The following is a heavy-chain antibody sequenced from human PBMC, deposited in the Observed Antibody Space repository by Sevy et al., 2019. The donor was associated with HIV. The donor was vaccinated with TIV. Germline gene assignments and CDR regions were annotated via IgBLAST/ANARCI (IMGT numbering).Heavy chain of an antibody. V-gene: IGHV3-15*01. J-gene: IGHJ6*02. CDR3: ITDPAYRGYDEEVINYYFYGMDI. CDR1: GFTFSSAW. D-gene: IGHD5-12*01. Sequence: GGSLRLSCTASGFTFSSAWMSWVRQAPGKGLEWVGRIKSEFDGGAIDHAAPVKGRFTISREDSKNTVYLQMNSLKTEDTAVYYCITDPAYRGYDEEVINYYFYGMDIWGQGTTVTVSS. CDR2: IKSEFDGGAI.